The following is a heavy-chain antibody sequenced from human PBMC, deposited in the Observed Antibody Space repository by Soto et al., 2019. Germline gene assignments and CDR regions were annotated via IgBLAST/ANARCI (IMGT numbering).Heavy chain of an antibody. CDR2: ISASGGGT. D-gene: IGHD6-13*01. J-gene: IGHJ4*02. CDR1: GFTFSSYA. V-gene: IGHV3-23*01. Sequence: WGSLRLSCAASGFTFSSYAMSWVRQAPGNGLEWVSGISASGGGTHYADSVKGRFTISRDNSENTLNLQMNSVRAEDTAVYYCAKLAYSSTDHWGQGTLVTVSS. CDR3: AKLAYSSTDH.